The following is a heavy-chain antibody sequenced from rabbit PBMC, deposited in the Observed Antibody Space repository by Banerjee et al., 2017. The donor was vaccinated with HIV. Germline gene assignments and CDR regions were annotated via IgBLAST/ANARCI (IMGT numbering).Heavy chain of an antibody. D-gene: IGHD7-1*01. V-gene: IGHV1S45*01. CDR1: GFDLSNYW. Sequence: QEQLEESGGDLVKPEGSLTLTCKASGFDLSNYWMYWVRQAPGKGLEWIACINTSSGNTVYASWAKGRFTISKTSSTTVTLQMTSLTAADTATYFCARDGFGTGPDYDLWGPGTLVTVS. CDR2: INTSSGNT. J-gene: IGHJ6*01. CDR3: ARDGFGTGPDYDL.